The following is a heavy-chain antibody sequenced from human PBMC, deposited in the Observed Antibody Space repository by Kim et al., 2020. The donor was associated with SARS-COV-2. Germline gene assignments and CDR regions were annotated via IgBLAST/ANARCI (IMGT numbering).Heavy chain of an antibody. CDR1: GFSLSSYA. J-gene: IGHJ1*01. V-gene: IGHV3-23*01. Sequence: GGSLRLSCAASGFSLSSYAMSWVRQAPGKGLEWVSSITSGGGATYYAESVKGRITIFRDTSTNTLYLQMSSLKVEDTALYYCVRRDSNSYFGDWGQGTLVTVS. CDR3: VRRDSNSYFGD. D-gene: IGHD6-13*01. CDR2: ITSGGGAT.